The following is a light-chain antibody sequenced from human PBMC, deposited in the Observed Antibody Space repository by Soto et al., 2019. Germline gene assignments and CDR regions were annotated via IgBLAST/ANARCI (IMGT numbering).Light chain of an antibody. CDR3: QQRSNWPPIT. CDR2: GAS. J-gene: IGKJ5*01. Sequence: EIVLTQSPGTLSLSPGERATLSCRASQSVPNSYLAWYQQKPGQAPRLLIYGASSRATGIPVRFSGSGSGTDFTLTISSLEPEDFAVYYCQQRSNWPPITFGQGTRLAI. CDR1: QSVPNSY. V-gene: IGKV3D-20*02.